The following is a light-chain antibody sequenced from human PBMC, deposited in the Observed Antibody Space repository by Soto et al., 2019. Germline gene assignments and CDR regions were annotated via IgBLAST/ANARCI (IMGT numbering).Light chain of an antibody. CDR2: ASS. CDR1: QSVTSNY. J-gene: IGKJ5*01. Sequence: EVVMTQSPATLSVSPGERATLSCRASQSVTSNYLAWYQQKPGQAPRFLIYASSNRATGIPDRFSGSASGTDFTLTINRLEPEDFAVYYCQLYGISPHFGQGTRLEIK. CDR3: QLYGISPH. V-gene: IGKV3-20*01.